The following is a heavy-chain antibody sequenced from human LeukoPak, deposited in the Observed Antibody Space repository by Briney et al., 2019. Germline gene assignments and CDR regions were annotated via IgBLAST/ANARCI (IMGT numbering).Heavy chain of an antibody. CDR1: GGTFSSYA. Sequence: SVKVSCKASGGTFSSYAISWVRQAPGQGLEWMGRIIPIFGTANYAQKFQGRVTITTDESTSTAYMELSSLRSEDTAVYYCARDSLGYDFWSGYERFDYYYYYMDVWGKGTTVTVSS. CDR3: ARDSLGYDFWSGYERFDYYYYYMDV. CDR2: IIPIFGTA. V-gene: IGHV1-69*05. J-gene: IGHJ6*03. D-gene: IGHD3-3*01.